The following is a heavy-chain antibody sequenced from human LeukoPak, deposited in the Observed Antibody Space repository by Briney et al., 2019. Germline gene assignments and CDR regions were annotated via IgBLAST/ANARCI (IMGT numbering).Heavy chain of an antibody. CDR1: GYTFTSYG. J-gene: IGHJ6*03. Sequence: SVKVSCKASGYTFTSYGISWVRQAPGQGLEWMGGIIPIFGTANYAQKFQGRVTITTDESTSTAYMELSSLRSEDTAVYYCARDSNYPDYYYYMDVWGKGTTVTVSS. CDR3: ARDSNYPDYYYYMDV. D-gene: IGHD4/OR15-4a*01. V-gene: IGHV1-69*05. CDR2: IIPIFGTA.